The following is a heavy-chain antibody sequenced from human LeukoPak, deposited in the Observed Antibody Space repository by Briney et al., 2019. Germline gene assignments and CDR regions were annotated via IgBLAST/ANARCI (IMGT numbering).Heavy chain of an antibody. CDR2: INPNSGGT. CDR1: GSTFTGYY. D-gene: IGHD5-12*01. J-gene: IGHJ3*02. CDR3: ARDHRDSGYANDAFDI. Sequence: ASVKVSCTASGSTFTGYYMHWVRQAPGQGLEWMGWINPNSGGTNYAQKFQGRVTMTRDTSISTAYMELSRLRSDDTAVYYCARDHRDSGYANDAFDIWGQGTMVTVSS. V-gene: IGHV1-2*02.